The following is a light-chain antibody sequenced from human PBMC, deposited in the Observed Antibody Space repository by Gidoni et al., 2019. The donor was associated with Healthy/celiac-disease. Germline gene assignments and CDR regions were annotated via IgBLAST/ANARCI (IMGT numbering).Light chain of an antibody. CDR1: QGISSY. Sequence: DIQLTQSPSFLSASVGDRVTITCRASQGISSYLTWYQQKPGKAPKLLIYAASSLQSGVPSRFRGSGSATDFSLTISSLQPDIFATYCYQQLNSYTITFGQGTRLEIK. V-gene: IGKV1-9*01. J-gene: IGKJ5*01. CDR3: QQLNSYTIT. CDR2: AAS.